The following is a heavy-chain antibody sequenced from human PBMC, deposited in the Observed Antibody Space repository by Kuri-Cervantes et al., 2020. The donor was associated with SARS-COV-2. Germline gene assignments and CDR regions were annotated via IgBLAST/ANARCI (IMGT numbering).Heavy chain of an antibody. D-gene: IGHD2-2*01. CDR2: ISSSSSYI. J-gene: IGHJ4*02. V-gene: IGHV3-21*01. CDR1: GFTFSSYS. CDR3: ARGIAMAVPREYYFDY. Sequence: GGSLRLSCAASGFTFSSYSMNWVRQAPGKGLEWVSSISSSSSYIYYADSVKGRFTISRDNAKNSLYLQMNSLRAEDTAVYYCARGIAMAVPREYYFDYWGQGTLVTVSS.